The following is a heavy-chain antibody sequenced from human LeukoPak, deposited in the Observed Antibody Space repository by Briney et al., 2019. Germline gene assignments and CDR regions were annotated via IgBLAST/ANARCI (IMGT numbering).Heavy chain of an antibody. V-gene: IGHV4-59*01. Sequence: SETLSLTCTVSGVSISSYYWTWIRQPPGEGLEWIGYIYYSGSTNYNPSLKSRVTISVDTSKNQFFLKVSSVTAADTAVYYCARALQPGVYAFDIWGQGTMVTVSS. CDR1: GVSISSYY. D-gene: IGHD6-13*01. CDR3: ARALQPGVYAFDI. J-gene: IGHJ3*02. CDR2: IYYSGST.